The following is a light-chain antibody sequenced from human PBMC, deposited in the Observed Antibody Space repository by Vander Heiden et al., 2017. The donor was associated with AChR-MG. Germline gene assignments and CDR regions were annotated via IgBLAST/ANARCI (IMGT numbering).Light chain of an antibody. CDR2: HDS. V-gene: IGLV3-1*01. Sequence: SYELTQPHSVSVSPGQTASITCSGDKLGDKYACWYQQKPGPSPVLVIYHDSNRPSGIPERFSGSNSGNTATLTISGTQAMDEADYYCQAWDSSTDVVFGGGTKLTVL. J-gene: IGLJ2*01. CDR1: KLGDKY. CDR3: QAWDSSTDVV.